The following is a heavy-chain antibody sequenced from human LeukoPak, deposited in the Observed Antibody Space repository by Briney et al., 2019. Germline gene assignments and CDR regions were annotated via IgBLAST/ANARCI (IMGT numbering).Heavy chain of an antibody. Sequence: PSETLSLTCAVSGGSISSSNWWSWVRQPPGKGLEWIGEIYHSGSTNYNPSLKSRVTILVDKSKNQFSLKLSSVTAADTAVYYCARDPGSGWYPDYWGQGTLVTVSS. D-gene: IGHD6-19*01. CDR1: GGSISSSNW. J-gene: IGHJ4*02. CDR3: ARDPGSGWYPDY. CDR2: IYHSGST. V-gene: IGHV4-4*02.